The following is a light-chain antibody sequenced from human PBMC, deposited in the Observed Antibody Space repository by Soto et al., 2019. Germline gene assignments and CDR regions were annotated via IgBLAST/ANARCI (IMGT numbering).Light chain of an antibody. CDR2: EVN. CDR1: SSDVGGYSY. CDR3: SSYGGYNNVV. J-gene: IGLJ1*01. Sequence: QSVLTQPPSASGSPGQSVTISCIGTSSDVGGYSYVSWFQQHPGKAPKLIIHEVNQRPSGVPDRFSGSKSGNTPSLTVSGLQAEDEGTYYCSSYGGYNNVVFGTGTKVTVL. V-gene: IGLV2-8*01.